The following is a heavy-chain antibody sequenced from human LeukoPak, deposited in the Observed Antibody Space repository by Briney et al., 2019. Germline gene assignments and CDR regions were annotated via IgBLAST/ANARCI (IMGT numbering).Heavy chain of an antibody. J-gene: IGHJ2*01. CDR3: ARGASRGSLYWFFDL. CDR1: GGSIGKFY. CDR2: VDYTGTT. Sequence: PWETLSLTCTVSGGSIGKFYWHWIRQPPGKRLEWIGYVDYTGTTNYNPSLQSRVTISVDTSMNRLSLNLRSISAADTAVYFCARGASRGSLYWFFDLWGRGTLLTVSS. D-gene: IGHD2-2*01. V-gene: IGHV4-59*01.